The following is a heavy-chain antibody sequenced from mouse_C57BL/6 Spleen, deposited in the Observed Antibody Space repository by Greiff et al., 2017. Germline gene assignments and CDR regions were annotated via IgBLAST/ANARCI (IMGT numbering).Heavy chain of an antibody. Sequence: VQLQQPGAELVKPGASVKVSCKASGYTFTSYWMHWVKQRPGQGLEWIGRIHPSDSDTNYNQKFKGKATLTVDKSSSTAYMQLSSLTSVDTAVYYCAIVEGYNGYYWFAYWGQGTLVTVSA. CDR1: GYTFTSYW. D-gene: IGHD2-3*01. CDR3: AIVEGYNGYYWFAY. V-gene: IGHV1-74*01. J-gene: IGHJ3*01. CDR2: IHPSDSDT.